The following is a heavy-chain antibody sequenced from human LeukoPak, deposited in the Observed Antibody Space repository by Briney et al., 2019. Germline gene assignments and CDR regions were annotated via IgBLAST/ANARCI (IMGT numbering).Heavy chain of an antibody. V-gene: IGHV3-7*03. D-gene: IGHD3-10*01. CDR1: GFTFSSYW. CDR2: IKQDGSEK. CDR3: AKSRGGSGSYYAPVDY. Sequence: GGSLRLSCAASGFTFSSYWMSWVRQAPGKGLEWVANIKQDGSEKYYVDSVKGRFTISRDNAKNSLYLQMNSLRAEDTALYYCAKSRGGSGSYYAPVDYWGQGTLVTVSS. J-gene: IGHJ4*02.